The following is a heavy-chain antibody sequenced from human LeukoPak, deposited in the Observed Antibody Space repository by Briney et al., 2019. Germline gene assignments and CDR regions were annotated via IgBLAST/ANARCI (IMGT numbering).Heavy chain of an antibody. J-gene: IGHJ6*03. CDR2: IYHSGST. CDR1: GYSISSGYY. V-gene: IGHV4-38-2*02. D-gene: IGHD3-3*01. Sequence: PSETLSLTCTVSGYSISSGYYWGWTRQPPGKGLEWIGSIYHSGSTYYNPSLKSRVTISVDTSKNQFSLKLSSVTAADTAVYYCASTAWLDFWSGYYRAGLDYMDVWGKGTTVTVSS. CDR3: ASTAWLDFWSGYYRAGLDYMDV.